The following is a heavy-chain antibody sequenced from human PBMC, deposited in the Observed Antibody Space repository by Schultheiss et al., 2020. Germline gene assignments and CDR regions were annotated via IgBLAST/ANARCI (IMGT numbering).Heavy chain of an antibody. D-gene: IGHD2-8*01. V-gene: IGHV4-39*07. CDR1: GGSISSSSYY. J-gene: IGHJ5*02. CDR2: IYYSGST. Sequence: SETLSLTCTVSGGSISSSSYYWGWIRQPPGKGLEWIGSIYYSGSTYYNPSLKSRVTISVDTSKNQFSLKLSSVTAADTAVYYCARDRGSGVWFDPWGQGTLVTVSS. CDR3: ARDRGSGVWFDP.